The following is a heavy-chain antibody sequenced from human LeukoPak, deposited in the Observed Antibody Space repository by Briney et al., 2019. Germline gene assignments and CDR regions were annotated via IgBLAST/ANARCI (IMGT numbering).Heavy chain of an antibody. J-gene: IGHJ4*02. CDR2: ISGSGGST. CDR3: AKDLSGSSNCYDY. V-gene: IGHV3-23*01. CDR1: GFTFSSYV. D-gene: IGHD2-15*01. Sequence: PGGSLRLSCSASGFTFSSYVMTRVRQAPGKGLVWVSTISGSGGSTYYADSVKGRFTISRDNSKNTLYLQMNSLRAEDTAVYYCAKDLSGSSNCYDYWGQGTLVTVSS.